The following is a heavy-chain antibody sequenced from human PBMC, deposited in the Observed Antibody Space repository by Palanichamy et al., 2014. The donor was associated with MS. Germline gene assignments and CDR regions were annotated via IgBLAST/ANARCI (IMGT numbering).Heavy chain of an antibody. CDR2: ISRSSSYT. Sequence: QVQLVESGGNLVNPGGSLRLSCAASGFTFSDYDMTWIRQSPGKGLEWVSYISRSSSYTNYADSMEGRFIISRDNAKNSVFLQVNSLRPEDTAVYFCARVKIGTRTLDYWGQGTLVTVSS. CDR3: ARVKIGTRTLDY. V-gene: IGHV3-11*06. J-gene: IGHJ4*02. D-gene: IGHD1-7*01. CDR1: GFTFSDYD.